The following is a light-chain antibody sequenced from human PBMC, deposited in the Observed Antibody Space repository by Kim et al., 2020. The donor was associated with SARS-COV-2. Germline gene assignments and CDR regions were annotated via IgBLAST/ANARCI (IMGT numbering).Light chain of an antibody. V-gene: IGLV1-40*01. CDR2: GNS. J-gene: IGLJ2*01. CDR3: QSYDSSLSGVV. Sequence: QRVTISYTGTNSNSGAGYAVHSYQQLPGTAPKLLVYGNSNRPSGVPDRFSGSKSGTSASLAITGLQAEDEADYYCQSYDSSLSGVVFGGGTQLTVL. CDR1: NSNSGAGYA.